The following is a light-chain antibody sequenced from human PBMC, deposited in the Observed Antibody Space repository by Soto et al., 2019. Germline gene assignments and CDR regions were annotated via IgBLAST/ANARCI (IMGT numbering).Light chain of an antibody. CDR1: SSDVGGYNY. J-gene: IGLJ3*02. CDR2: EVS. CDR3: NSYAGSNNWV. V-gene: IGLV2-8*01. Sequence: QSALTQPDSVSGSPGQSITISCTGTSSDVGGYNYVSWYQQHPGKAPKLMIYEVSKRPSGVPDRFSVSKSGNTASLTVSGLQAEDEADYYCNSYAGSNNWVFGGGPKLTVL.